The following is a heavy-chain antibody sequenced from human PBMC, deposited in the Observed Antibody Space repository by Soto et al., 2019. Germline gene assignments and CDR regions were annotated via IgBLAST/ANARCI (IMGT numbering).Heavy chain of an antibody. CDR1: GGSISSHY. Sequence: SETLSLTCTVSGGSISSHYWSWIRQPPGKGLEWIGYIYYSGSTNYNPSLKSRVTISVDTSKNQFSLKLSSVTAADAAVYYCARGRDGYNLRTIYYFDYWGQGTLVTVSS. CDR3: ARGRDGYNLRTIYYFDY. D-gene: IGHD5-12*01. V-gene: IGHV4-59*11. CDR2: IYYSGST. J-gene: IGHJ4*02.